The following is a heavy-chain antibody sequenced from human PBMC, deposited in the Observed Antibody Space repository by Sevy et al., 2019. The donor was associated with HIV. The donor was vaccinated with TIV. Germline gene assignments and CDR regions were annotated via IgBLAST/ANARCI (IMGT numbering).Heavy chain of an antibody. Sequence: SETLSLTCTVSGGSIRRYYWSWIRQPPGKGLEWIGYIYNSGNTNYNPSLKSRVTISVYTSKNQFSLRLSSVTAADTAVYYCARAFDSEGAFDLWGQWTMVTVSS. J-gene: IGHJ3*01. CDR1: GGSIRRYY. V-gene: IGHV4-59*13. CDR3: ARAFDSEGAFDL. D-gene: IGHD2-21*01. CDR2: IYNSGNT.